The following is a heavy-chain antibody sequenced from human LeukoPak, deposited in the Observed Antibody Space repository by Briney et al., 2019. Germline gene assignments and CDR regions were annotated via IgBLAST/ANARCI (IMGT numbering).Heavy chain of an antibody. CDR1: GFTFGSFD. Sequence: GGSLRLSCAASGFTFGSFDMHWVRQPTGQGLEWVSTIGTASDTYYPGSVEGRFTLSRDNAKNFLYLQMNSLTAGDTAVYYCARGPPRGKYYYMDVWGKGTTVTVSS. D-gene: IGHD1-1*01. V-gene: IGHV3-13*01. CDR2: IGTASDT. CDR3: ARGPPRGKYYYMDV. J-gene: IGHJ6*03.